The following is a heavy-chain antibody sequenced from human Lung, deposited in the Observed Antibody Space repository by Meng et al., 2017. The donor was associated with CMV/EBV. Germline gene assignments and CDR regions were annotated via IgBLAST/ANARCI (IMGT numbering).Heavy chain of an antibody. D-gene: IGHD3-3*01. J-gene: IGHJ4*02. CDR3: TSKLRCLLWVQDFDVDY. CDR1: GFTLNNAW. V-gene: IGHV3-15*01. CDR2: IRSEGDGGTT. Sequence: SCAASGFTLNNAWMNWVRQAPGKGLEWVGLIRSEGDGGTTDYSAPVKGRFSISRGNPKKTLYLQMNSLKTEDTAVYYCTSKLRCLLWVQDFDVDYWXQGKXVTVSS.